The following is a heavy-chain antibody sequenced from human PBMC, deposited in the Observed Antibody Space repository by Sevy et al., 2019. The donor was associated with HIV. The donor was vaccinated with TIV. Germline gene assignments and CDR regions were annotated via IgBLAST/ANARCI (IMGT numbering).Heavy chain of an antibody. CDR2: IDPDGSRT. CDR1: GFTFSSYW. V-gene: IGHV3-74*01. CDR3: AKDFDWPSGY. Sequence: GRSLRLSCEASGFTFSSYWMHWVRQVQGKGLVWVSRIDPDGSRTSYVDSVKGRFTISRDNAKNTLYLQMNSLRGEDTAVYYCAKDFDWPSGYWGQGTLVTVSS. D-gene: IGHD3-9*01. J-gene: IGHJ4*02.